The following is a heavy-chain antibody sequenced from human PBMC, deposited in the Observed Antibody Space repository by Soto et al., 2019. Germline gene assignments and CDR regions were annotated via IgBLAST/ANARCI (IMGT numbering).Heavy chain of an antibody. J-gene: IGHJ5*02. V-gene: IGHV3-48*02. CDR3: ARDNGLAGSFDA. D-gene: IGHD6-13*01. CDR1: GFTFGTYR. CDR2: ITSSSTTI. Sequence: GSLRVSIPASGFTFGTYRMDWVRQAPGKGLEWISYITSSSTTIYYADSVKGRFTISRDNAKNSLYLQMNSLRDEDTAVYYCARDNGLAGSFDAWGQGTLVTVSS.